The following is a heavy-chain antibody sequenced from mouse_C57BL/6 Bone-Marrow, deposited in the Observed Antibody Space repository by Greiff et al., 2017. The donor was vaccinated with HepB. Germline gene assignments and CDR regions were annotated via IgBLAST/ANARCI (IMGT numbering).Heavy chain of an antibody. D-gene: IGHD3-2*02. CDR3: ARWGQLRHYFDY. CDR1: GYTFTSYW. V-gene: IGHV1-69*01. CDR2: IDPSDSYT. J-gene: IGHJ2*01. Sequence: QVQLQQPGAELVMPGASVKLSCKASGYTFTSYWMHWVKQRPGQGLEWIGEIDPSDSYTNYNQKFKGKSTLTVDESSSTAYMQLSSLTSEDSAVYYCARWGQLRHYFDYWGQGTTLTVSS.